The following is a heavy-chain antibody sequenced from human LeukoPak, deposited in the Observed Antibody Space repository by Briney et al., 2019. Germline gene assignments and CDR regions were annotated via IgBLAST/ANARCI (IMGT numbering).Heavy chain of an antibody. V-gene: IGHV4-59*08. CDR3: ARSPAGGSYVSAYYYYGMDV. CDR1: GGSISSYY. D-gene: IGHD1-26*01. Sequence: SETLSLTCTVSGGSISSYYWSWIRQPPGKGLEWIGYIYYSGSTNYNPSLKSRVTISVDTSKTQFSLKLSSVTAADTAVYYCARSPAGGSYVSAYYYYGMDVWGQGTTVTVSS. CDR2: IYYSGST. J-gene: IGHJ6*02.